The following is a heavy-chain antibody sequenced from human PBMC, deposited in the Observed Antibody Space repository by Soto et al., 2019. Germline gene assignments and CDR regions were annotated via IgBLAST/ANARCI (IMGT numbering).Heavy chain of an antibody. CDR2: ISGSGST. V-gene: IGHV4-61*01. CDR1: GGSVNSGTNY. CDR3: ARVSREAYLNWYFDL. J-gene: IGHJ2*01. Sequence: QVQLKESSPGLVKPSETLSHTCTVSGGSVNSGTNYWSWIRQPPGKGLEWIGYISGSGSTNYNPSLKSRLTTSVDTSKNQFSLILTSVTAADTALYYCARVSREAYLNWYFDLWGRGTLVTVSS.